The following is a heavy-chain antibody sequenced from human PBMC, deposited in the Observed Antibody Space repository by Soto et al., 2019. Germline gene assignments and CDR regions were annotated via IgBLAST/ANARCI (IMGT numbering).Heavy chain of an antibody. J-gene: IGHJ4*02. V-gene: IGHV4-59*01. Sequence: QVQLQESGPGLVKPSETLSLTCTVSGGSISSYYWSWIRQPPGKGLEWIGYIYYSGSTNYNPSLKSRVTISVDTSKNQFSLKLSSVTAADTAVYYCARVWPATGYSSSWRPIDYWGQGTLVTVSS. CDR2: IYYSGST. D-gene: IGHD6-13*01. CDR3: ARVWPATGYSSSWRPIDY. CDR1: GGSISSYY.